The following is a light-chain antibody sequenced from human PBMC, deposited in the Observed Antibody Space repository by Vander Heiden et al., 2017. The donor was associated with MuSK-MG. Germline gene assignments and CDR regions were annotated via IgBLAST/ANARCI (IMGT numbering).Light chain of an antibody. CDR2: AAS. CDR1: QSISTY. J-gene: IGKJ5*01. V-gene: IGKV1-39*01. CDR3: QQSFSTFI. Sequence: DIQMTQSPSSLSTSVGDRVTISCRSSQSISTYLSWYQHKPGKAPKLLIYAASTLQSGVPSRFSGSGSGTDFTLTISRLQLEDFATYYCQQSFSTFIFGQGTRLDIK.